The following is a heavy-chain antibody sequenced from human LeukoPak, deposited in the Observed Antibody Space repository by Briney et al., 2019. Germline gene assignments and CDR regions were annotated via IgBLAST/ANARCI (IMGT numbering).Heavy chain of an antibody. V-gene: IGHV1-24*01. D-gene: IGHD3-22*01. J-gene: IGHJ4*02. CDR1: GNSLSGLF. Sequence: GASVKVSCKVSGNSLSGLFIQWVRQAPGKGLEWMGRFDSQGSETVYGQKVQGRVTMSEDTSSDTAYMELSSLTSEDTAVYYCATESPYYYDSVGYYLLDSWGQGTPVTVSS. CDR2: FDSQGSET. CDR3: ATESPYYYDSVGYYLLDS.